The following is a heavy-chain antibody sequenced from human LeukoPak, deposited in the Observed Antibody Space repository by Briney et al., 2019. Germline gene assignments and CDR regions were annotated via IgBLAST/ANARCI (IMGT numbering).Heavy chain of an antibody. Sequence: ASVKVSCKASGYTFTSYYMHWVRQAPGQGLEWVGIRNPSGGSTSSAQKFQGRVTMTRDTSTSTVYMELSSLRSEDTAVYYCAREGYGARVFPGYWGQGTLVTVSS. D-gene: IGHD4-17*01. CDR1: GYTFTSYY. CDR3: AREGYGARVFPGY. V-gene: IGHV1-46*03. CDR2: RNPSGGST. J-gene: IGHJ4*02.